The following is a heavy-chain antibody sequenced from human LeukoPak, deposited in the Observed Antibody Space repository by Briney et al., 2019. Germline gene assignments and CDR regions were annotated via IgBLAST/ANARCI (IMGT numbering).Heavy chain of an antibody. CDR3: ARVAVGRSLDS. CDR1: GFTFNSFW. CDR2: ITQDGSEE. Sequence: GGSLRLSCAASGFTFNSFWMRWVRQSPGRGLEWLATITQDGSEEHYVDSVKGRFTISRDNAKNSLYLQMSSLRAEDTAVYYCARVAVGRSLDSWGQGTLVTVSS. J-gene: IGHJ4*02. V-gene: IGHV3-7*05. D-gene: IGHD6-19*01.